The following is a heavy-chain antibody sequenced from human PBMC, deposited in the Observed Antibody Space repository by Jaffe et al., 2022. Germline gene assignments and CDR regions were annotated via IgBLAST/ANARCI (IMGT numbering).Heavy chain of an antibody. CDR1: GFSLSTSGVG. D-gene: IGHD1-26*01. J-gene: IGHJ3*02. V-gene: IGHV2-5*01. Sequence: QITLKESGPTLVKPTQTLTLTCTFSGFSLSTSGVGVGWIRQPPGKALEWLALIYWNDDKRYSPSLKSRLTITKDTSKNQVVLTMTNMDPVDTATYYCAHRSYQPAAFDIWGQGTMVTVSS. CDR3: AHRSYQPAAFDI. CDR2: IYWNDDK.